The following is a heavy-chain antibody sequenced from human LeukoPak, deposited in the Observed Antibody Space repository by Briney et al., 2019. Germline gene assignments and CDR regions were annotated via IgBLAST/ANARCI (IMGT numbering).Heavy chain of an antibody. CDR1: GSTFSSYG. J-gene: IGHJ4*02. CDR2: ISYDGNSK. V-gene: IGHV3-30*18. Sequence: GGSLRLSCAASGSTFSSYGMNWVRQAPGKGLEWVAVISYDGNSKYYADSVKGRFTISRDNSKNTLYLQMNSLRAEDTAVYYCAKRMGPSIAATDLDYWDQGTLVTVSS. D-gene: IGHD6-13*01. CDR3: AKRMGPSIAATDLDY.